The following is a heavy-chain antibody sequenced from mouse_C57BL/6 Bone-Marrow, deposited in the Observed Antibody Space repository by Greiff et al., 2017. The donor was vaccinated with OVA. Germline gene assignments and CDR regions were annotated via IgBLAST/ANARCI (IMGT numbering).Heavy chain of an antibody. CDR2: ISYDGSN. V-gene: IGHV3-6*01. D-gene: IGHD4-1*01. J-gene: IGHJ2*01. CDR1: GYSITSGYY. CDR3: ARELGSFDY. Sequence: EVKLQESGPGLVKPSQSLSLTCSVTGYSITSGYYWNWIRQFPGNKLEWMGYISYDGSNNYNPSLKNRISITRDTSKNQFFLKLNSVTTEDTATYYCARELGSFDYWGQGTTLTVSS.